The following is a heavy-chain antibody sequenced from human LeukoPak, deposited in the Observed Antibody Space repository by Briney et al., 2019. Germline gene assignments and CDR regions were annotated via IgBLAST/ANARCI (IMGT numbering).Heavy chain of an antibody. CDR3: ARAYYYDNSGSDFDY. CDR1: GYTFTTSG. J-gene: IGHJ4*02. CDR2: IGPYNDNT. D-gene: IGHD3-22*01. V-gene: IGHV1-18*01. Sequence: ASVKVSCKASGYTFTTSGICWVRQAPGQGLEWMGWIGPYNDNTHYAQNFQGRVTMTTDTSTSTVYMELRSLRSDETTVYYCARAYYYDNSGSDFDYWGQGTLVTVSS.